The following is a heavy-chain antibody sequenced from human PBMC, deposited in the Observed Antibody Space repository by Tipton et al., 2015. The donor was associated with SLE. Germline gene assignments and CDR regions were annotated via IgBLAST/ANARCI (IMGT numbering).Heavy chain of an antibody. V-gene: IGHV5-51*01. D-gene: IGHD6-19*01. CDR3: ARHASTGWHEIDR. CDR2: IYPGDSDT. Sequence: QSGAEVKKPGESLKISCQASGYNFATDWIGWVRQVPGKGLEWMGIIYPGDSDTRYNPSFQGQVTISADRSTDTAYLQWCSLKASDTAIYYCARHASTGWHEIDRCGRGTLVTVSS. CDR1: GYNFATDW. J-gene: IGHJ5*02.